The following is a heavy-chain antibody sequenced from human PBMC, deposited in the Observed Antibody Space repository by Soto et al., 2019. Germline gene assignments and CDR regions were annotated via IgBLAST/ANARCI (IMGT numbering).Heavy chain of an antibody. CDR3: ARGGHYGSGKAGWFDP. Sequence: QVQLVESGGGVVQPGRSLRLSCAASGVTFSSHGMNWVRQAPGKGLEWVAVIWYDGSTKYYADSVKGRFTISRDNSKNTLYLQMNSLRDEDRAVYYCARGGHYGSGKAGWFDPWGQGTLVTVSS. CDR1: GVTFSSHG. D-gene: IGHD3-10*01. J-gene: IGHJ5*02. CDR2: IWYDGSTK. V-gene: IGHV3-33*01.